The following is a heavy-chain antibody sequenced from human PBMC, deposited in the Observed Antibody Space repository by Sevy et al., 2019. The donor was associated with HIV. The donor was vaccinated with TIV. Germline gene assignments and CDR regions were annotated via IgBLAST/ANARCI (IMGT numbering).Heavy chain of an antibody. Sequence: ASVKVSCKASGYTFSSYGISWVRQAPGQGLEWMGWISGYNGDTDYAQKLQGRVTMTADTFTRTASIELKSLKSDDTAVYYCAGDSWKQLKVRGNYKYYMDVWGKGTTVTVSS. CDR2: ISGYNGDT. D-gene: IGHD6-13*01. V-gene: IGHV1-18*01. J-gene: IGHJ6*03. CDR1: GYTFSSYG. CDR3: AGDSWKQLKVRGNYKYYMDV.